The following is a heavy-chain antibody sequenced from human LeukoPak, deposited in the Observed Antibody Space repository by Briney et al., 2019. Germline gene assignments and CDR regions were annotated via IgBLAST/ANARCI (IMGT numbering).Heavy chain of an antibody. J-gene: IGHJ3*02. Sequence: SETLSLTCTVSGGSISSGSYYWSWLRQPAGKGLEWIGRIYTSGSTNYNPSLKSRVTISVDTSKNQFSLKLSSVTAADTAVYYCARELIAARPYAFDIWGQGTMVTVSS. CDR1: GGSISSGSYY. CDR2: IYTSGST. V-gene: IGHV4-61*02. D-gene: IGHD6-6*01. CDR3: ARELIAARPYAFDI.